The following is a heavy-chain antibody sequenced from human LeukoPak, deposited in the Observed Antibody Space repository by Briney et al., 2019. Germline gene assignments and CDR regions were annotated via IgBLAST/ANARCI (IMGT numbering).Heavy chain of an antibody. CDR3: ARGRRLDYYYYYYMDV. CDR1: GFTFSSYA. Sequence: GESLRLSCAASGFTFSSYAMHWVRQAPGKGLEYVSAISSNGGSTYYANSVKGRFTISRDNSKNTLYLQMGSLRAEDMAVYYCARGRRLDYYYYYYMDVWGKGTTVTVSS. J-gene: IGHJ6*03. CDR2: ISSNGGST. V-gene: IGHV3-64*01.